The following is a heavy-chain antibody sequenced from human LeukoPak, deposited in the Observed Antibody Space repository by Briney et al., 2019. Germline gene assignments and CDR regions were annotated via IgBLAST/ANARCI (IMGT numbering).Heavy chain of an antibody. J-gene: IGHJ3*02. CDR2: INPNSGGT. CDR1: GYTFTGYY. D-gene: IGHD3-16*01. V-gene: IGHV1-2*02. CDR3: AKDLTFGGVIFAFDI. Sequence: GASVKVSCKASGYTFTGYYMHWVRQAPGQGLEWVGWINPNSGGTNYAQKFQGRVTMTRDTSISTAYMELSRLRSDDTAVYYCAKDLTFGGVIFAFDIWGQGTMVTVSS.